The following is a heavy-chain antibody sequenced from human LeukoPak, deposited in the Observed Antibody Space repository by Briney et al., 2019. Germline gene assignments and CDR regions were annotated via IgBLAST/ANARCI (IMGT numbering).Heavy chain of an antibody. Sequence: GGSLRPSCAASGFTFSSYAMNWVRQAPGKGLEWVSAISGSGGSTYYADSVKGRFTISRDNSKNTLYLQMNSLRAEDTAVYYCAKAVSGNYIKGFDYWGQGILVTVSS. J-gene: IGHJ4*02. CDR3: AKAVSGNYIKGFDY. V-gene: IGHV3-23*01. CDR1: GFTFSSYA. D-gene: IGHD1-26*01. CDR2: ISGSGGST.